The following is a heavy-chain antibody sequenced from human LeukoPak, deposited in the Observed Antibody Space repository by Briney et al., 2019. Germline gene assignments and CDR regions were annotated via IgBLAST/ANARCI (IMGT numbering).Heavy chain of an antibody. D-gene: IGHD6-13*01. CDR2: ISYDGSNK. Sequence: GGSLRLSCAAPGFTFSSYGMHWVRQAPGKGLEWVAVISYDGSNKYYADSVKGRFTISRDNSKNTLYLQMNSLRAEDTAVYYCAKDEGIAAAGTGLDYWGQGTLVTVPS. CDR1: GFTFSSYG. CDR3: AKDEGIAAAGTGLDY. J-gene: IGHJ4*02. V-gene: IGHV3-30*18.